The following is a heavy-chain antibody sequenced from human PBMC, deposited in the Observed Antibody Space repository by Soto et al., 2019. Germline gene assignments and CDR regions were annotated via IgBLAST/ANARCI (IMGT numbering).Heavy chain of an antibody. D-gene: IGHD1-20*01. V-gene: IGHV1-3*01. CDR3: ARPGRYNWNGDYYYGMDV. CDR2: INAGNGNT. CDR1: GYTFTSYA. Sequence: ASVKVSCKASGYTFTSYAMHWVRQAPGQRLEWMGWINAGNGNTKYSQKFQGRVTITRDTSASTAYMELSSLRSEDTAVYYCARPGRYNWNGDYYYGMDVWGQGTTVTVSS. J-gene: IGHJ6*02.